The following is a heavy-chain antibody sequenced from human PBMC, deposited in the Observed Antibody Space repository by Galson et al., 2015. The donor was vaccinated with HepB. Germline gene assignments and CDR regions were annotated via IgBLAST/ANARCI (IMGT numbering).Heavy chain of an antibody. J-gene: IGHJ5*02. CDR3: ARARVLAAGGDWFDP. CDR2: IKEDGTEK. CDR1: GFTFSRYW. V-gene: IGHV3-7*01. Sequence: SLRLSCEASGFTFSRYWMSWVRQAPGKGLEWVANIKEDGTEKYQVDSVKGRFTISRDNAKNSLFLQMNSLSAEDTAVYYCARARVLAAGGDWFDPWGQGTLVTVSS. D-gene: IGHD3-3*02.